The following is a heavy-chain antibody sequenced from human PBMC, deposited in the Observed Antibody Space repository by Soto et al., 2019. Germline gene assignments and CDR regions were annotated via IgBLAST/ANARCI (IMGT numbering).Heavy chain of an antibody. CDR1: GFTFSSYS. V-gene: IGHV3-48*02. CDR2: ISSSSTI. D-gene: IGHD1-26*01. J-gene: IGHJ6*02. CDR3: ASSGSYYPNPTFYYGMDV. Sequence: GGSLRLSCAASGFTFSSYSMNWVRQAPGKGLEWVSYISSSSTIYYADSVKGRFTISRDNAKNSLYLQMNSLRDEDTAVYYCASSGSYYPNPTFYYGMDVWGQGTTVTVSS.